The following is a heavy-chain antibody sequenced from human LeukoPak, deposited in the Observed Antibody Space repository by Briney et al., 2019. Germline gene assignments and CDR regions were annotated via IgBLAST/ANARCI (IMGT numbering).Heavy chain of an antibody. J-gene: IGHJ4*02. CDR1: GGSFSGYY. V-gene: IGHV4-34*01. Sequence: SETLSLTCDVYGGSFSGYYWSWIRQPPGKGLEWIGEINHSGSTNYNPSLKSRVTISVDTSKNQFSLKLTSVTAADTAVYYCARTSNYWSPYFDYWGQGALVTVSS. CDR3: ARTSNYWSPYFDY. D-gene: IGHD1-1*01. CDR2: INHSGST.